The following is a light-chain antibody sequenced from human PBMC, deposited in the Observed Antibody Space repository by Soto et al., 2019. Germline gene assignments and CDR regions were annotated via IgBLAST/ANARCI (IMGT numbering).Light chain of an antibody. CDR2: SSN. CDR3: AAWDGSLNGVV. J-gene: IGLJ3*02. CDR1: NSNIGSNT. Sequence: QPVLTQPPSASGTPGQRVTISCSGSNSNIGSNTVNWYQQFPGAAPKLLVYSSNLRPSGVPDRFSGSKSGTSAFLAISGLQSEDESDYYCAAWDGSLNGVVFGGGTKLTVL. V-gene: IGLV1-44*01.